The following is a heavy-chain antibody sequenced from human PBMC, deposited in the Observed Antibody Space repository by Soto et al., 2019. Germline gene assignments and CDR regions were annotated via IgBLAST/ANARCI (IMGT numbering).Heavy chain of an antibody. Sequence: GSLRLSCAASGFTFSDYYMSWIRQAPGKGLEWVSYISSSGSTIYYADSVKGRFTISRDNAKNSLYLQMNSLRAEDTAVYYCARGNYDFWSGIYYYYYYMDVWGKGTTVTVSS. CDR1: GFTFSDYY. J-gene: IGHJ6*03. D-gene: IGHD3-3*01. CDR3: ARGNYDFWSGIYYYYYYMDV. V-gene: IGHV3-11*01. CDR2: ISSSGSTI.